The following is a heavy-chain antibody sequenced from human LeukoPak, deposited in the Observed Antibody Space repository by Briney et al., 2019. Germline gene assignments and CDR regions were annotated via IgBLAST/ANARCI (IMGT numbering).Heavy chain of an antibody. CDR1: GGSFSGYY. Sequence: SETLSLTCAVYGGSFSGYYWSWIRQPPGKGLEWIGEINHSGSTNYNPSLKSRVTISVDTSKNQFSLKLSSVTAADTAVYYCARGGHYYGYYFDYWGQGTLVTVSS. V-gene: IGHV4-34*01. D-gene: IGHD4-17*01. CDR3: ARGGHYYGYYFDY. CDR2: INHSGST. J-gene: IGHJ4*02.